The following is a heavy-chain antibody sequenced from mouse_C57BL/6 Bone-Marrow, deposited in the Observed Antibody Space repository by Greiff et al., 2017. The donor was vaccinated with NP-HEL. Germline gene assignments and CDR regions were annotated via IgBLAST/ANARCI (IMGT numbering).Heavy chain of an antibody. V-gene: IGHV6-6*01. CDR3: TRRRYYGSFAY. D-gene: IGHD1-1*01. CDR1: GFTFSDAW. J-gene: IGHJ3*01. Sequence: EVKLVESGGGLVQPGGSMKLSCAASGFTFSDAWMDWVRQSPEQGLEWVAEIRNKANNHATYYAESVKGRFTISRDDSKSSVYLQMNSLRAEDTGIYYCTRRRYYGSFAYWGQGTLVTVSA. CDR2: IRNKANNHAT.